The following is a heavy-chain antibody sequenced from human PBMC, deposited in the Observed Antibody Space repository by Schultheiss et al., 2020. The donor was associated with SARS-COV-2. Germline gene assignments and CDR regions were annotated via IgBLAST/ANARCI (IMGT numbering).Heavy chain of an antibody. V-gene: IGHV3-30-3*01. Sequence: GGSLRLSCAASGFTFSSYAMHWVRQAPGKGLEWVAVISYDGSNKYYADSVKGRFTISRDNSKNTLYLQMNSLRAEDTAVYYCARAGLYCGGDCYPPSRAFDIWGQGTMVTVSS. CDR3: ARAGLYCGGDCYPPSRAFDI. CDR1: GFTFSSYA. D-gene: IGHD2-21*01. CDR2: ISYDGSNK. J-gene: IGHJ3*02.